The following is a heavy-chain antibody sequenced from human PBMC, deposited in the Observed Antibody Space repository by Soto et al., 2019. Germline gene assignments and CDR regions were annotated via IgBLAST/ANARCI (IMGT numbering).Heavy chain of an antibody. Sequence: PSETLSLTCTVSGGSISSSSYYWGWIRQPPGKGLEWIGSIYYSGSTYYNPSLKSRVTISVDTSKNQFSLKLSSVTAADTAVYYCANYYYGSRSYYYYGMDVCGQGTTVTVSS. D-gene: IGHD3-10*01. CDR1: GGSISSSSYY. CDR3: ANYYYGSRSYYYYGMDV. CDR2: IYYSGST. J-gene: IGHJ6*02. V-gene: IGHV4-39*01.